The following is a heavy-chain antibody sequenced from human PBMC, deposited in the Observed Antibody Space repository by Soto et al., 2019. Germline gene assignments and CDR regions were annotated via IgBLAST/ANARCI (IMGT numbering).Heavy chain of an antibody. CDR2: ISAGGGGK. V-gene: IGHV3-23*01. CDR3: ARDLSGPLDY. D-gene: IGHD3-16*02. Sequence: GGSLRLSCAGSGFTLTRSAVSWVRQAPGKGLEWVSGISAGGGGKYYADSVKGRFTISRDTSKNTLYLQMNGLRAEDTAVYYCARDLSGPLDYWGQGTLVTVSS. J-gene: IGHJ4*02. CDR1: GFTLTRSA.